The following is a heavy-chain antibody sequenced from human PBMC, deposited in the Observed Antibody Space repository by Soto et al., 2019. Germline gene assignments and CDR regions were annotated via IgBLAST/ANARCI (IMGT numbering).Heavy chain of an antibody. CDR2: IYYSGAT. D-gene: IGHD3-16*01. Sequence: LSLTCTVSGGSISSFYWSWIRQPPGKGLEWIGYIYYSGATNYNPSLKSRVTISVDTSKNQFSLKLSSVTAADTAVYYCARVLGGRNLFDYWGQGTLVTVSS. J-gene: IGHJ4*02. CDR1: GGSISSFY. CDR3: ARVLGGRNLFDY. V-gene: IGHV4-59*01.